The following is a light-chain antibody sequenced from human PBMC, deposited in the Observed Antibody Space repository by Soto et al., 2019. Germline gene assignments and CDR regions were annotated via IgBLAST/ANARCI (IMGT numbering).Light chain of an antibody. J-gene: IGKJ2*01. CDR3: MQGTHWPMYT. V-gene: IGKV2-30*01. Sequence: DVVMTQSPLSLPVTLGQPASISCRSSQSLVYNDGDTYLSWFQQRPGQSPRRLIYKVSNRDSGVPDRFSGSGSGTDFTLKISRVEAEDVDVYYCMQGTHWPMYTFGQGTKLEIK. CDR1: QSLVYNDGDTY. CDR2: KVS.